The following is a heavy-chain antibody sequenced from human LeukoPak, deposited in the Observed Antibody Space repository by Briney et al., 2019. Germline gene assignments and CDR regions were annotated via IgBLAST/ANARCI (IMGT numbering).Heavy chain of an antibody. J-gene: IGHJ4*02. D-gene: IGHD2-2*02. CDR3: AKQAYCSSTSCYIGRRLDY. V-gene: IGHV3-33*06. CDR1: GFTFSSYG. CDR2: IWYDGSNK. Sequence: PGGSLRLSCAASGFTFSSYGMHWVRQAPGKGLEWVAVIWYDGSNKYYADSVKGRFTISRDNSKNTLYLQMNSLRAEDTAVYYCAKQAYCSSTSCYIGRRLDYWGQGTLVTVPS.